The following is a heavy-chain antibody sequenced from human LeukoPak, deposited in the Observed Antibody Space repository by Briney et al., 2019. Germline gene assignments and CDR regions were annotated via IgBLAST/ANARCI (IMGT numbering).Heavy chain of an antibody. CDR3: AKGPYGLGIYYGMDV. J-gene: IGHJ6*02. D-gene: IGHD3-10*01. V-gene: IGHV3-23*01. CDR1: GFTFSSYA. CDR2: ISGSGGST. Sequence: GGSLRLSCAASGFTFSSYAMSWVRQAPGKGLEWVSAISGSGGSTNYADSVKGRFTVSRDNSENTLYLQMNSLRAEDTAVYYCAKGPYGLGIYYGMDVWGQGTTVTV.